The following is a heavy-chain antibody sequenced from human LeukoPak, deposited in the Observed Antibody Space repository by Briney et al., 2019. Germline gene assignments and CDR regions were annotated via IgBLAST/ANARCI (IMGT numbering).Heavy chain of an antibody. Sequence: GCYLRLSCAASGFTFSSYALHWVGQAPGKGLEGVAVISFDGSNQHYADSVKGRFTISRDNSKNTLYLQMYSLRPKDTAVYYCERESPKKWFGESGDYWGQGTLVTVSS. CDR2: ISFDGSNQ. CDR3: ERESPKKWFGESGDY. J-gene: IGHJ4*02. V-gene: IGHV3-30*04. CDR1: GFTFSSYA. D-gene: IGHD3-10*01.